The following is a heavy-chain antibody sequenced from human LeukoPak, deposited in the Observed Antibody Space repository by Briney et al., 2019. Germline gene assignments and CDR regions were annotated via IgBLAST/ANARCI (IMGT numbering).Heavy chain of an antibody. CDR1: GFTVSSNY. Sequence: GGSLRLSCAASGFTVSSNYMSWVRQAPGKGLEWVSVIYSGGSTYYADSVKGRFTISRDNSKNTLYLQMNSLRAEDTAVYYCARGRGDFTYAFDIWGQGTMVTVSS. CDR3: ARGRGDFTYAFDI. D-gene: IGHD4-17*01. J-gene: IGHJ3*02. CDR2: IYSGGST. V-gene: IGHV3-66*01.